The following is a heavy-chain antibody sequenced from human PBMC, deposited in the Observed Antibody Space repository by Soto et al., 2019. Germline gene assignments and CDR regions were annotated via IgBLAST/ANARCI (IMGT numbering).Heavy chain of an antibody. CDR1: GGSISSGGYY. Sequence: SETLSLTCTVSGGSISSGGYYWSWIRQHPXKGLEWIGYIYYSGSTYYNPSLKSRVTISVDTSKNQFSLKLSSVTAADTAVYYCARLSDYDSSGYYYYFDYWGQGTLVTVSS. CDR3: ARLSDYDSSGYYYYFDY. CDR2: IYYSGST. D-gene: IGHD3-22*01. V-gene: IGHV4-31*03. J-gene: IGHJ4*02.